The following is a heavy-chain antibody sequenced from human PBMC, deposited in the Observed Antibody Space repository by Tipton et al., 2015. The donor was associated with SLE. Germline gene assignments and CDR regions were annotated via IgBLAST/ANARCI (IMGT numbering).Heavy chain of an antibody. CDR3: TRLKETIRGSHFVWYFDL. CDR1: GASISSSDYS. CDR2: IDHSGRT. V-gene: IGHV4-39*01. D-gene: IGHD3-10*01. J-gene: IGHJ2*01. Sequence: TLSLTCNVSGASISSSDYSWGWMRQPPGKGLEWIGEIDHSGRTKYNPSFKSRVTISLDTSKNQFSLNLTSVTAADTSVYYCTRLKETIRGSHFVWYFDLWGRGTLVAVSS.